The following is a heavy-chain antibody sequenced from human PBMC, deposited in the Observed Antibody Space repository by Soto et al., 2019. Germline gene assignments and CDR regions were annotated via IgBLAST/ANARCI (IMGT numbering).Heavy chain of an antibody. Sequence: SQTLSLTCGISGDSVSSNSAAWNWLRQSPSRGLEWLGGTYYRSKWYNDYAVSVESRITINPDTSKNHFSLQLNFVTPEDTAVYFCARGEQYSGRIFDYWGQGTLVTVSS. CDR1: GDSVSSNSAA. CDR2: TYYRSKWYN. D-gene: IGHD1-26*01. J-gene: IGHJ4*02. V-gene: IGHV6-1*01. CDR3: ARGEQYSGRIFDY.